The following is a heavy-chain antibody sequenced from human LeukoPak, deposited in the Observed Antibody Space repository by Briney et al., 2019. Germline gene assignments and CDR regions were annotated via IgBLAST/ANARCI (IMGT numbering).Heavy chain of an antibody. CDR2: INWNSGSI. CDR3: ARGSYGSRSFIFDY. V-gene: IGHV3-9*01. J-gene: IGHJ4*02. D-gene: IGHD3-10*01. CDR1: GFTFDDYA. Sequence: GGSLRLSCAASGFTFDDYAMHWVRQAPGKGLEWVSGINWNSGSIDYADSVKGRFTISRDNAKNSLYLQMNSLRAEDTALYYCARGSYGSRSFIFDYWGQGTLVTVSS.